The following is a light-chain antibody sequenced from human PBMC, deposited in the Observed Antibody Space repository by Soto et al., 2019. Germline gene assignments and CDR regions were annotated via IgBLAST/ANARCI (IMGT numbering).Light chain of an antibody. CDR1: SSNIGSNY. CDR3: GTWDNSLSAV. J-gene: IGLJ2*01. V-gene: IGLV1-51*01. Sequence: QSVLTQPPSLSAAPGQKVTISCSGSSSNIGSNYVSWYQQLPGTAPKLLIYDNGKRPSGIPDRFSGSQSGTSATLGITGLQTGDEADYYCGTWDNSLSAVFGGGTKLTVI. CDR2: DNG.